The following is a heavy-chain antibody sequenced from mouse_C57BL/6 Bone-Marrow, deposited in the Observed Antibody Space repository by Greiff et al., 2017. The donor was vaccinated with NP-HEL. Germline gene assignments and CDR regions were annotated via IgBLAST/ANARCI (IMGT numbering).Heavy chain of an antibody. CDR1: GYTFTSYT. CDR3: AWLRRFDY. D-gene: IGHD2-2*01. J-gene: IGHJ2*01. Sequence: QVQLQQSGAELARPGASVKMSCKASGYTFTSYTMHWVKQRPGQGLEWIGYINPSSGYTKYNQKFKDTATLTADKSSSTAYMQLSSLTSEDSAVYYCAWLRRFDYWGQGTTLTVSS. V-gene: IGHV1-4*01. CDR2: INPSSGYT.